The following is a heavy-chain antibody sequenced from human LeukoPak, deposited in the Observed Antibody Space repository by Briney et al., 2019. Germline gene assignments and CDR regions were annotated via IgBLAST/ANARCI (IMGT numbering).Heavy chain of an antibody. CDR1: GGTFSSYA. D-gene: IGHD2-15*01. J-gene: IGHJ4*02. Sequence: SVKVSCKASGGTFSSYAISWVRQAPGQGLEWMGRIIPIFGTANYAQKFQGRVTITTDESTSTAYMELSSLRSEDTAVYYCARLNLDSGGSWYYFAYWGQGTLVTVSS. V-gene: IGHV1-69*05. CDR2: IIPIFGTA. CDR3: ARLNLDSGGSWYYFAY.